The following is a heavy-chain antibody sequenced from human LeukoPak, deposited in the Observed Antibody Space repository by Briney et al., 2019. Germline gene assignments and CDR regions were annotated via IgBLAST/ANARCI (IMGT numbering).Heavy chain of an antibody. D-gene: IGHD2-2*01. CDR2: IYSGGNT. Sequence: GGSLRLSCAASGFTVSSYYVTWVRQAPGKGLEWVSVIYSGGNTYYADSVKGRFPISRDNSKNTVYLQMNNLRAEDTAVYYCARQPGYQLLSYYMDVWGKGTTVTVSS. V-gene: IGHV3-66*02. CDR3: ARQPGYQLLSYYMDV. CDR1: GFTVSSYY. J-gene: IGHJ6*03.